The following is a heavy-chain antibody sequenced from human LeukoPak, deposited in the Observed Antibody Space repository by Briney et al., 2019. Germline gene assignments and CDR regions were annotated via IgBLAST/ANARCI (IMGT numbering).Heavy chain of an antibody. V-gene: IGHV3-74*01. D-gene: IGHD5-12*01. CDR1: GFTSNYW. CDR2: ISGDGSTT. Sequence: GGSLRLSCAAIGFTSNYWMHWVRQAPGKGLVWVSRISGDGSTTFYADSVKGRFTISRDNSKDTLYLQMNSLRAEDTAVYYCTRGYSGYGNFDCWGQGTLVTVSS. J-gene: IGHJ4*02. CDR3: TRGYSGYGNFDC.